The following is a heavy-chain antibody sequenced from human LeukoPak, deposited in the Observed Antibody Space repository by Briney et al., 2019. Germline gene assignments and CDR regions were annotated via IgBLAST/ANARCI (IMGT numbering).Heavy chain of an antibody. Sequence: ASVKVSCKASGGTFSSYAISWVRQAPGQGLEWMGGIIPIFGTADYAQKFQGRVTITEDKSTSTAYMELSSLRSDDTAVYYCARGHYSNFGYWFDPWGQGTLVTVSS. V-gene: IGHV1-69*06. D-gene: IGHD4-11*01. CDR1: GGTFSSYA. J-gene: IGHJ5*02. CDR3: ARGHYSNFGYWFDP. CDR2: IIPIFGTA.